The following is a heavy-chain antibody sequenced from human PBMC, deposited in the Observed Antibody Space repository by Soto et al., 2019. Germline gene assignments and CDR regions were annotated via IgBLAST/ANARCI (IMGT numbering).Heavy chain of an antibody. Sequence: QVQLVESGGGVVQPGRSLRLSCAASGFTFSSYGMHWVRQAPGKGLEWVAVISYDGSNKYYADSVKGRFTISRDNSKNTLYLQMNSLRAEDTAVYYCAKDLSYPLEGELRNDAFDIWGQGTMVTVSS. V-gene: IGHV3-30*18. CDR2: ISYDGSNK. J-gene: IGHJ3*02. CDR1: GFTFSSYG. D-gene: IGHD1-26*01. CDR3: AKDLSYPLEGELRNDAFDI.